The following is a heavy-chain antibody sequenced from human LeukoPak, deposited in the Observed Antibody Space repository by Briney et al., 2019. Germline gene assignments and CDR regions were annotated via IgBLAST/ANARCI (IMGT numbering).Heavy chain of an antibody. D-gene: IGHD3-16*01. CDR3: ARVRRSRLAELDY. Sequence: SGTLSLTCAVSGGSISSSNWWSWVCQPPGKGLEWIGEIYHSGSTNYNPSLKSRVTISIDTSKNQFSLKLRSVTATDTAVYYCARVRRSRLAELDYWGQGTLVTVSS. CDR2: IYHSGST. CDR1: GGSISSSNW. V-gene: IGHV4-4*02. J-gene: IGHJ4*02.